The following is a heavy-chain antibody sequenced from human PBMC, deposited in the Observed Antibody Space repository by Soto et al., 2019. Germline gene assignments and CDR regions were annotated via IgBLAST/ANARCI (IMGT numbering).Heavy chain of an antibody. CDR2: IWYDGSNK. J-gene: IGHJ3*02. CDR1: GFTFSSYG. CDR3: ARGFTVTTWWLEAFDI. Sequence: QVQLVESGGGVIQPGRSLRLSCAASGFTFSSYGMHWVRQAPGKGLEWVAVIWYDGSNKYYADSVKGRFTISRDNSKNPLYLQMNSLRAEDTAVYYCARGFTVTTWWLEAFDIWGQGTMVTVSS. D-gene: IGHD4-17*01. V-gene: IGHV3-33*01.